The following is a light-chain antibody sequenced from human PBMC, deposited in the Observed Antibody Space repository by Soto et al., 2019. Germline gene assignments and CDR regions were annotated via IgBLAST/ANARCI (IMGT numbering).Light chain of an antibody. V-gene: IGKV1-33*01. CDR2: DAS. J-gene: IGKJ2*01. Sequence: IHMTQSPSSLSASVGDTITITCQASQDINNYLNWYQQKPGKAPKLLIYDASSLETGVPSRFSGSGSGTEFSLTISSLRPEDFATYYCQQYDNLPPYSFGQGTKLEI. CDR3: QQYDNLPPYS. CDR1: QDINNY.